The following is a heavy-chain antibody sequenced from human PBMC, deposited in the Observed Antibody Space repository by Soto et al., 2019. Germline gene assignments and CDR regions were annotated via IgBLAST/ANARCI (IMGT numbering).Heavy chain of an antibody. V-gene: IGHV3-74*03. Sequence: EVQLVESGGDLVRPGGSLRLSCAASGFTFSGHWMHWVRQVPGKGLEWVSRVNTDGGTSAYADSVKGRFTISRANAKNTLYLQMGGLRAEDAAVYYCAREAGYCSRTSCYRRAFDTWGQGTTVSVSS. CDR3: AREAGYCSRTSCYRRAFDT. J-gene: IGHJ3*02. CDR2: VNTDGGTS. D-gene: IGHD2-2*01. CDR1: GFTFSGHW.